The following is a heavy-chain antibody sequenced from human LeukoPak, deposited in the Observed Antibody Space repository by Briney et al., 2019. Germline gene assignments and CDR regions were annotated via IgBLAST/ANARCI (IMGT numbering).Heavy chain of an antibody. J-gene: IGHJ6*03. V-gene: IGHV3-48*03. CDR3: ARDPYNGNYGDSYYYYMDV. CDR1: GFTFSSYE. Sequence: GGSLRLSCAASGFTFSSYEMNWVRQAPGKGLEWVSYISSSGSTIYYADSVRGRFTISRDNAKNSLYLQMNSLRAEDTAIYYCARDPYNGNYGDSYYYYMDVWGKGTTVTISS. CDR2: ISSSGSTI. D-gene: IGHD1-26*01.